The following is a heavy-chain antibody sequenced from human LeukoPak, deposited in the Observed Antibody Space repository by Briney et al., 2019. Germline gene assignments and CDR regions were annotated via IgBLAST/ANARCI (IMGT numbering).Heavy chain of an antibody. CDR3: ARFRRQQLVPSPNNYGMDV. V-gene: IGHV1-2*02. CDR1: GYTFTGYY. J-gene: IGHJ6*02. D-gene: IGHD6-13*01. CDR2: INPNSGGT. Sequence: GASVKVSCKASGYTFTGYYMHWVRQAPGQGLEWMGWINPNSGGTNYAQKFQGRVTMARDTSISTAYMELSRLRSEDTAVYYCARFRRQQLVPSPNNYGMDVWGQGTTVTVSS.